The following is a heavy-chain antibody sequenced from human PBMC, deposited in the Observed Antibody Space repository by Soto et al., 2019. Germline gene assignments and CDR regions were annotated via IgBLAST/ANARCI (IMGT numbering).Heavy chain of an antibody. J-gene: IGHJ6*02. CDR1: GGSISSYY. V-gene: IGHV4-59*01. CDR3: ARGCSGGSCYWGYYYYGMDV. D-gene: IGHD2-15*01. Sequence: PSETLSLTXTVPGGSISSYYWSWIRQPPGKGLEWIGYIYYSGSTNYNPSLKSRVTISVDTSKNQFSLKLSSVTAADTAVYYCARGCSGGSCYWGYYYYGMDVWGQGTTVTVSS. CDR2: IYYSGST.